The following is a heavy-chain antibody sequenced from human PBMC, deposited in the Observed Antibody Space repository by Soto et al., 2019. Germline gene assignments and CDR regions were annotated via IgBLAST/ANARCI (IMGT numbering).Heavy chain of an antibody. CDR2: ISYDGSNK. J-gene: IGHJ2*01. D-gene: IGHD4-17*01. V-gene: IGHV3-30-3*01. Sequence: QVQLVESGGGVVQPGRSLRLSCAASGFTFSSYAMHWVRQAPGKGLEWVAVISYDGSNKYYADSVKGRFTISRDNFKTTLYLQMNSLRAEDTAVYYCAREPKGLDYGDYAWYFDLWGRGTLVTVSS. CDR3: AREPKGLDYGDYAWYFDL. CDR1: GFTFSSYA.